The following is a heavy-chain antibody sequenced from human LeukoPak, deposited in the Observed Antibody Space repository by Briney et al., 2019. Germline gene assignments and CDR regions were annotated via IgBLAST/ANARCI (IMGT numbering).Heavy chain of an antibody. V-gene: IGHV3-30*03. CDR2: ISYDGSNK. Sequence: PGGSLRLSCAASGFTFSSYGMHWVRQAPGKGLEWVAVISYDGSNKYYADSVKGRFTISRDNSKNTLYLQMNSLRAEDTAVYYCATLYDRDSSSWYGFNAFDIWGQGTMVTVSS. D-gene: IGHD6-13*01. J-gene: IGHJ3*02. CDR3: ATLYDRDSSSWYGFNAFDI. CDR1: GFTFSSYG.